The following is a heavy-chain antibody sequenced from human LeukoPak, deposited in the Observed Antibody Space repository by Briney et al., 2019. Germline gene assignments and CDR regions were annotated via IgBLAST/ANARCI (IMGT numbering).Heavy chain of an antibody. CDR3: ARGPLWFGELFFDY. CDR1: GGSFSGYY. CDR2: INHSGST. Sequence: SETLSLTCAVYGGSFSGYYWSWIRQPPGKGLEWIGEINHSGSTNYNPSLKSRVTISVDTSKNQFSLKLSSVTAADTAVYYCARGPLWFGELFFDYWGQGTLVTVSS. V-gene: IGHV4-34*01. J-gene: IGHJ4*02. D-gene: IGHD3-10*01.